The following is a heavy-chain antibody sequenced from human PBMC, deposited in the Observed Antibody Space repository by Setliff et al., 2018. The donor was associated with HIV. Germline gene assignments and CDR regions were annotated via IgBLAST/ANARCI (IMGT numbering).Heavy chain of an antibody. J-gene: IGHJ3*02. CDR1: GFTFSSYA. CDR2: FRSSGDIK. Sequence: GGSLRLSCAASGFTFSSYAMSWVRQAPGKGLEWISAFRSSGDIKYYADSVRGRFTISSDNSKNTLFLQMNSLRVEDTAVYYCAKGPWDEPHAFNIWGQGTMVTVS. CDR3: AKGPWDEPHAFNI. D-gene: IGHD1-26*01. V-gene: IGHV3-23*01.